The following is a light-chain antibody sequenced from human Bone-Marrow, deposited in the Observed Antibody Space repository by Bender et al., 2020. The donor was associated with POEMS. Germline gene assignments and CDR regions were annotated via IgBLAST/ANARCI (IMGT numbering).Light chain of an antibody. Sequence: QSVLTQPPSVSGAPGQRVTISCSGSSSNIGNHGVNWYQQLPGEAPKLLIYYDDLLTPGVSDRFSASKSGASASLAISELQSEDEALYCCSAWDDSLSGWVFGGGTKLTVL. V-gene: IGLV1-36*01. CDR1: SSNIGNHG. CDR3: SAWDDSLSGWV. J-gene: IGLJ3*02. CDR2: YDD.